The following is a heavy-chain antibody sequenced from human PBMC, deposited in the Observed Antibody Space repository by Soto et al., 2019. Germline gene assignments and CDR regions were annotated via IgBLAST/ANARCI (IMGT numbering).Heavy chain of an antibody. D-gene: IGHD3-10*01. CDR3: ARDRGGALGYYGSGSYSDFDY. Sequence: QVQLVQSGAEVKKPGSSVKVSCKASGGTFSSYAISWVRQAPGQGLEWMGGIIPIFGTANYAQKFQGRVTITADESTSTAYMELSSLRSEDTAVYYCARDRGGALGYYGSGSYSDFDYWGQGTLVTVSS. V-gene: IGHV1-69*01. J-gene: IGHJ4*02. CDR2: IIPIFGTA. CDR1: GGTFSSYA.